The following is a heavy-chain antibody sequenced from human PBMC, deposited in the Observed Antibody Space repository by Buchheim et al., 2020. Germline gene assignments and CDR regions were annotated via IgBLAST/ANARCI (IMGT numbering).Heavy chain of an antibody. D-gene: IGHD2-2*01. CDR2: IYYSESP. CDR3: ARAIDPYHFEY. CDR1: GASISSAVYY. J-gene: IGHJ4*02. Sequence: QVQLQESGPGLVKPSQTLSLTCSVSGASISSAVYYWSWVRQHPEKGLEWIGYIYYSESPHYNPSLKSRVTISVDTSKNQFSLKLSSVTAADTAVYYCARAIDPYHFEYWGQGTL. V-gene: IGHV4-31*03.